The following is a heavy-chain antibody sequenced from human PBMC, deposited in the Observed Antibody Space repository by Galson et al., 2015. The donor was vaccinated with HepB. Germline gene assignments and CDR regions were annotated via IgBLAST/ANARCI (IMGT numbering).Heavy chain of an antibody. CDR2: ISSSSSTI. CDR3: ARDPYSTEGYYYYYGMDV. J-gene: IGHJ6*02. CDR1: GFTFSSYS. Sequence: SLRLSCAASGFTFSSYSMNWVRQAPGKGLGWVSYISSSSSTIYYADSVKGRFTISRDNAKNSLYLQMNSLRDEDTAVYYCARDPYSTEGYYYYYGMDVWGQGTTVTVSS. V-gene: IGHV3-48*02. D-gene: IGHD6-13*01.